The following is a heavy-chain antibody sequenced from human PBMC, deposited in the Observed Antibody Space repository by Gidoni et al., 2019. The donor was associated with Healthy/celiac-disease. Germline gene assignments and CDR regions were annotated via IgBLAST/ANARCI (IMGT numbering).Heavy chain of an antibody. CDR1: GGSISSYY. CDR3: ARAQGFVVVNGGFDY. V-gene: IGHV4-59*01. CDR2: IYYSGST. Sequence: QVQLQESGPGLVKPSETLSLTCTVSGGSISSYYWSWIRQPPGKGLEWIGYIYYSGSTNYNPSLKSRVTISVDTSKNQFSLKLSSVTAADTAVYYCARAQGFVVVNGGFDYWGQGTLVTVSS. D-gene: IGHD2-21*01. J-gene: IGHJ4*02.